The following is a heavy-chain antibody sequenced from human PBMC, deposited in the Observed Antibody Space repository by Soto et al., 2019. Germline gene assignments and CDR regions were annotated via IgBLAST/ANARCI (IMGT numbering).Heavy chain of an antibody. CDR2: ISAYNGNT. CDR1: GYTFTSYG. J-gene: IGHJ4*02. D-gene: IGHD6-13*01. V-gene: IGHV1-18*04. CDR3: ARDRDSSSWPDFDY. Sequence: ASVKVSCKASGYTFTSYGISWVRQAPGQGLEWMGWISAYNGNTNYAQKLQGRVTMTTDTSTSTAYMELRSRRSADTAVYYCARDRDSSSWPDFDYWGQGTLVTVSS.